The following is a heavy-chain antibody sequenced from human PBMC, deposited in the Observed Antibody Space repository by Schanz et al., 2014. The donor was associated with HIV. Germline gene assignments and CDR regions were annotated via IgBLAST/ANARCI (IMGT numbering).Heavy chain of an antibody. V-gene: IGHV4-34*02. Sequence: QVQLQPSGAGLLKPSETLSLTCAVNGGSFSGYYWSWVRQPPGKGLEWIGEISHSGSTNYNPSLRSRVTMSVDTSKNQFSVKLKSVSAADTAVYFCARGDFGGNSVDYWGHGNLVTVSS. CDR2: ISHSGST. J-gene: IGHJ4*01. CDR3: ARGDFGGNSVDY. CDR1: GGSFSGYY. D-gene: IGHD2-21*02.